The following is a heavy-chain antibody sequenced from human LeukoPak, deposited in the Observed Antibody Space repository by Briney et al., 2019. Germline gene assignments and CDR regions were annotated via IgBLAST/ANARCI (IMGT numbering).Heavy chain of an antibody. Sequence: APGELSCKASGYTVTTYGISWVPQAPGQGVRGLGWISDYNGNTNYAQKLQGRVTMTTDTSPSTAYMELRSLRSDDTAVYSCARDWGFNWNRLLDYWGQGTLVTVS. CDR1: GYTVTTYG. D-gene: IGHD1-20*01. J-gene: IGHJ4*02. CDR2: ISDYNGNT. CDR3: ARDWGFNWNRLLDY. V-gene: IGHV1-18*01.